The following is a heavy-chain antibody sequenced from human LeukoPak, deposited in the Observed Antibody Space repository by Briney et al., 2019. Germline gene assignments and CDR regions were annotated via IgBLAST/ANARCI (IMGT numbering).Heavy chain of an antibody. Sequence: GASVKVSCKASGYTFTSYGISWVRQAPGQGLEWMGWISAYNGNTNYAQKLQGRVTMTTDTSTSTAYMELRGLRSDDTAVYYCARRSPMVYEDYYYYMDVWGKGTTVTVSS. CDR2: ISAYNGNT. CDR1: GYTFTSYG. V-gene: IGHV1-18*01. J-gene: IGHJ6*03. D-gene: IGHD2-8*01. CDR3: ARRSPMVYEDYYYYMDV.